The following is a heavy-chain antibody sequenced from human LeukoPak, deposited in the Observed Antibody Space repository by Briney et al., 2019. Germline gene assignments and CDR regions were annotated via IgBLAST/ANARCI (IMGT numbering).Heavy chain of an antibody. D-gene: IGHD2-21*02. J-gene: IGHJ4*02. V-gene: IGHV3-73*01. CDR2: IRSKTNNDAT. CDR3: TRRGYCGDDCYSGLDY. Sequence: GSLRLSCAASGFSFSGSVMHWVRQPSGKGLEWVGRIRSKTNNDATAYAASVKGRFTIYRDDSKNMAYLQMNSLKTEDTAVYYCTRRGYCGDDCYSGLDYWGQGTLVTVSS. CDR1: GFSFSGSV.